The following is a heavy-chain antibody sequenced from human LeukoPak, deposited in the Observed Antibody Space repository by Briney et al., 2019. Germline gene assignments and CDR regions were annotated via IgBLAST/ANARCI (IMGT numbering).Heavy chain of an antibody. Sequence: GGSLTLSCAASGFTFTSYSMNWVRQAPGKELEWVSYISSSSSTIYYADSVKGRFTISRDNAKNSLYPQMSSLRAEDTAVYYCARRAPQGFSFDYWGQGTLVTVSS. CDR1: GFTFTSYS. V-gene: IGHV3-48*01. J-gene: IGHJ4*02. CDR2: ISSSSSTI. CDR3: ARRAPQGFSFDY.